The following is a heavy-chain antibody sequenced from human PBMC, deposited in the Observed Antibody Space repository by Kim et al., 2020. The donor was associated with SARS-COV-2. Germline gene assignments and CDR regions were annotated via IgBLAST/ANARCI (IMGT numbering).Heavy chain of an antibody. D-gene: IGHD6-19*01. V-gene: IGHV4-39*02. CDR2: IYYSGST. J-gene: IGHJ4*02. CDR1: GGSISSSSYY. CDR3: AGDRGGLSSGWYFPADY. Sequence: SETLSLTCTVSGGSISSSSYYWGWIRQPPGKGLEWIGSIYYSGSTYYNPSLKSRVTISVDTSKNQFSLKLSSVTAADTAVYYCAGDRGGLSSGWYFPADYWGQGTLVTVSS.